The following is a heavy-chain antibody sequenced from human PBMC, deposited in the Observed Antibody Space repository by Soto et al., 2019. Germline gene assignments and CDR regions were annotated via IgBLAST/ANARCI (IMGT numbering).Heavy chain of an antibody. CDR2: IFFSGNT. D-gene: IGHD6-13*01. V-gene: IGHV4-31*03. CDR1: GGSILNGGHY. CDR3: ARDPGIAAAGMDFDY. Sequence: SETLSLTCTVSGGSILNGGHYWTWIRQHPGKGLEWIGRIFFSGNTHYNPALKSRLTFSLDTAKNQFSLKLTSVTAADTAIYYCARDPGIAAAGMDFDYWGQGTLVTVSS. J-gene: IGHJ4*02.